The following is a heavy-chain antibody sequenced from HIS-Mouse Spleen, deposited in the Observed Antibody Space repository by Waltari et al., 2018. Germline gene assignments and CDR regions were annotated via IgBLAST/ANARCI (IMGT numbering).Heavy chain of an antibody. CDR2: IDWYDDK. J-gene: IGHJ4*02. CDR1: WFSLSTRGMC. CDR3: ARIRSCGYSSPEYYFDY. V-gene: IGHV2-70*15. Sequence: QVTLRESGPALVKPTQTLTLTCTFSWFSLSTRGMCVSWIRQPHGKALEWLARIDWYDDKYYSTSLKTRLTISKDTSKNQVVLTMTNMDPVDTATYYCARIRSCGYSSPEYYFDYWGQGTLVTVSS. D-gene: IGHD5-18*01.